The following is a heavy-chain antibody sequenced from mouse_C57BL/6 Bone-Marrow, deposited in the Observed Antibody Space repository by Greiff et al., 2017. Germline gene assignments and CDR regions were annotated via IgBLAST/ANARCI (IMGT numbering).Heavy chain of an antibody. CDR2: IDPEDGDT. CDR3: TDGNYWYFDV. V-gene: IGHV14-1*01. CDR1: GFNIKDYY. D-gene: IGHD2-1*01. J-gene: IGHJ1*03. Sequence: VQLQQSGAELVRPGASVKLSCTASGFNIKDYYMHGVKQRPEQGLEWIGRIDPEDGDTEFAPKFQGKATMTADTSSNTAYLQLSSLTSEDTAVYYCTDGNYWYFDVWGTGTTVTVSS.